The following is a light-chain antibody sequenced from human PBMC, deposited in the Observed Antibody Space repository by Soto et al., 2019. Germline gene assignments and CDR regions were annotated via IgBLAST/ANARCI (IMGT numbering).Light chain of an antibody. Sequence: DIQMTQSPSTLSASVGDRVTITCRASQSIRSFLAWYQQKPGKAPKLLISDASNLGSGVPSRFSGSGSGTEFALTISSLQPDDFALYYCQQYDSYSLTFGGGTKVEIK. J-gene: IGKJ4*01. CDR1: QSIRSF. V-gene: IGKV1-5*01. CDR2: DAS. CDR3: QQYDSYSLT.